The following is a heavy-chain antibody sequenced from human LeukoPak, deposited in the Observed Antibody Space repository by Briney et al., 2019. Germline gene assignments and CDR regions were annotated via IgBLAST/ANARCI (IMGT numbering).Heavy chain of an antibody. CDR1: GFSFNTYA. CDR3: ARLGARQMLEY. D-gene: IGHD4-17*01. J-gene: IGHJ4*02. Sequence: GGSLRLSCAASGFSFNTYAMGWVRQAPGKGLEWVANIKQDGGQIYYLESVKGRFTVSRDNAKNSLYLQMNSLRAEDTAVYYCARLGARQMLEYWGQGTLVTVSS. V-gene: IGHV3-7*01. CDR2: IKQDGGQI.